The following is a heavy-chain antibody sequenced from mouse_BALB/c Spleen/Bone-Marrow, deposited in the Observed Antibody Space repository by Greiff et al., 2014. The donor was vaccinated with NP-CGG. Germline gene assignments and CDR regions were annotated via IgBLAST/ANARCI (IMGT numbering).Heavy chain of an antibody. CDR3: ARHGYGSSAWFAY. CDR2: FYPGSGSI. CDR1: GYTFTEYI. D-gene: IGHD1-1*01. V-gene: IGHV1-62-2*01. Sequence: VKVVESGAGLVKPGASVKLSCKASGYTFTEYIIHWVKQRSGQGLEWIGWFYPGSGSIKYNEKFKDKATLTADKSSSTVYMELSRLTSEDSAVYFCARHGYGSSAWFAYWGQGTLVTVSA. J-gene: IGHJ3*01.